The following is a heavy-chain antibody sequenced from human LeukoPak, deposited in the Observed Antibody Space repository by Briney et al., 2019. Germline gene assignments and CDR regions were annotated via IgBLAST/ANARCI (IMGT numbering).Heavy chain of an antibody. Sequence: GGSLRLSCAASGFTFSSYAMSWVRQAPGKGLEWVSAISGSGGSTYYADSVKGRLTISRDNSKNTLYLQMNSLRAEDTAVYYCAKGFYDSSGREIYNWFDPWGQGTLVTVSS. D-gene: IGHD3-22*01. J-gene: IGHJ5*02. CDR3: AKGFYDSSGREIYNWFDP. CDR2: ISGSGGST. CDR1: GFTFSSYA. V-gene: IGHV3-23*01.